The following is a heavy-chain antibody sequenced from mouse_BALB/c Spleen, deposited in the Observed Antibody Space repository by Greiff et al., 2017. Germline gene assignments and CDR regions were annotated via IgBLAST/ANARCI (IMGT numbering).Heavy chain of an antibody. D-gene: IGHD1-1*01. J-gene: IGHJ3*01. CDR2: IYPGNVNT. V-gene: IGHV1S56*01. CDR1: GYTFTSYY. CDR3: AYFQFWFAY. Sequence: QVQLQQSGPELVKPGASVRISCKASGYTFTSYYIHWVKQRPGQGLEWIGWIYPGNVNTKYNEKFKGKATLTADKSSSTAYMQLSSLTSEDSAVYFCAYFQFWFAYWGQGTLVTVSA.